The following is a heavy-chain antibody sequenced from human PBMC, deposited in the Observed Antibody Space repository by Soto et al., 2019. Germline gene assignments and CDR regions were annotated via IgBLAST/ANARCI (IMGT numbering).Heavy chain of an antibody. V-gene: IGHV4-4*02. CDR2: IYHSGST. J-gene: IGHJ4*02. D-gene: IGHD2-15*01. CDR1: GGSISSSNW. Sequence: SETLSLTCAVSGGSISSSNWWSWVRQPPGKGLEWIGEIYHSGSTNYNPSLKSRVTISVDTSKNQFSLKLSSVTAADTAVYYCARHTPAISISDHLGQGTLVTVS. CDR3: ARHTPAISISDH.